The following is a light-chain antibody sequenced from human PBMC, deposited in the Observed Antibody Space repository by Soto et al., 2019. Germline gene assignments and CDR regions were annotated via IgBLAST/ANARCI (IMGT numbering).Light chain of an antibody. J-gene: IGKJ4*01. Sequence: DIQMTQSPSSLSASVGNRVIITCRASQDISNYLAWYQQKPGKVPKLLIYGASTLQSGVPSRFSGSGSVTDFTLTISSLQPEDGATYYCQKHNSAPLFGGGPKVEIK. V-gene: IGKV1-27*01. CDR2: GAS. CDR1: QDISNY. CDR3: QKHNSAPL.